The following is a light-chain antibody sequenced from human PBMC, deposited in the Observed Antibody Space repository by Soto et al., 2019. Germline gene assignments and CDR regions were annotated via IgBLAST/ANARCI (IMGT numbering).Light chain of an antibody. CDR2: ETS. J-gene: IGKJ1*01. Sequence: EIVLTQSPGTLSLSPVERATLSCRASQSFSSSYLAWYQQKPGQAPRLLIYETSSRATGVPDRFSGSGSQTDFTLTISRLEPEDFAVYYCQQYGTSPRTFGQGTKVDI. V-gene: IGKV3-20*01. CDR3: QQYGTSPRT. CDR1: QSFSSSY.